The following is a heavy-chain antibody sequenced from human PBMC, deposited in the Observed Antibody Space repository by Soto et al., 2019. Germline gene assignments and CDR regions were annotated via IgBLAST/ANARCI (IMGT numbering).Heavy chain of an antibody. V-gene: IGHV3-23*01. J-gene: IGHJ4*02. CDR1: GGTFSSYG. CDR3: AKDALGYCITTSCLGPDY. CDR2: ISGSGGST. Sequence: GAQRISCAASGGTFSSYGMSWVRQAPGKGLEWVSAISGSGGSTYYADSVKGRFTISRDNSKNTLYLQMNSLRAEDTAVYYCAKDALGYCITTSCLGPDYWGQGTLVTVSS. D-gene: IGHD2-2*01.